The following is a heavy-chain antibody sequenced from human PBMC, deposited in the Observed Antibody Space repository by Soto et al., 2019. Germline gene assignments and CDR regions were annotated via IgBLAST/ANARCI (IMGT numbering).Heavy chain of an antibody. CDR2: ISSSGNSM. J-gene: IGHJ4*02. CDR3: ARRAASGRHFDH. V-gene: IGHV3-11*01. D-gene: IGHD6-13*01. Sequence: QVQLVESGGGLVMPGESLRLSCADSGFTFSDHYMSWIRQAPGKGLEWVSYISSSGNSMYYADSVKGRFTVSRDNAENSLYLQMNSLRAEDTAVYYCARRAASGRHFDHWGQGTLVRVSS. CDR1: GFTFSDHY.